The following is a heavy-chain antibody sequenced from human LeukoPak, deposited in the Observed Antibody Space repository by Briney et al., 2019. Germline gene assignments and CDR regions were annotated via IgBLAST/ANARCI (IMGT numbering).Heavy chain of an antibody. Sequence: SPSVSSKPSGGTFSSYAISGVPQSPGQGLECRGGIIPIFVAANSAQKFKGRVMITADESTSKAYMELSSLRSEEPAVYYCAREAVGWLVGVRATAEYFQHWGQGSLVTVS. CDR3: AREAVGWLVGVRATAEYFQH. D-gene: IGHD5-12*01. V-gene: IGHV1-69*01. J-gene: IGHJ1*01. CDR1: GGTFSSYA. CDR2: IIPIFVAA.